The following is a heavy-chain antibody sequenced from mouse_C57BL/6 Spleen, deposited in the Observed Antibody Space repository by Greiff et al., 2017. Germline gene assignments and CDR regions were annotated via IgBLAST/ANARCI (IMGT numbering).Heavy chain of an antibody. CDR3: ARYEGAMGY. CDR1: GYAFTNYL. D-gene: IGHD2-14*01. CDR2: INPGSGGT. V-gene: IGHV1-54*01. Sequence: QVQLQQSGAELVRPGTSVKVSCKASGYAFTNYLIEWVKQRPGQGLEWIGVINPGSGGTNYNEKFKGKATLTADKSSSTAYMQLSSLTSEDSAVYFCARYEGAMGYWGQGTSVTVSS. J-gene: IGHJ4*01.